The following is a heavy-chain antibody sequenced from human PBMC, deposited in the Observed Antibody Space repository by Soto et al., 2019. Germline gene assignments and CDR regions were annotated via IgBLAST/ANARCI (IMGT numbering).Heavy chain of an antibody. CDR2: IYYTGST. J-gene: IGHJ6*02. V-gene: IGHV4-31*03. CDR3: ASSPVTGIYYAMDV. D-gene: IGHD6-19*01. Sequence: SETLSLTCTVSGGSISSGGYYWSWIRQHPGRGLEWIGNIYYTGSTHYDPSLKSRITISLDTSKNQISLKLSSVTAADTAVYYCASSPVTGIYYAMDVWGQGTTVTVSS. CDR1: GGSISSGGYY.